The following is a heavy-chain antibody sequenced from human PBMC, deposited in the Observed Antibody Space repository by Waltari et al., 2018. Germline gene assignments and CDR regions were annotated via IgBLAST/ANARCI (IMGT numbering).Heavy chain of an antibody. D-gene: IGHD3-16*01. CDR1: GGTFGSYA. J-gene: IGHJ5*02. V-gene: IGHV1-69*12. CDR3: TRRELGGAFDP. CDR2: IIPIFGTAP. Sequence: QVQLVQSGAEVKKPGSSVKVSCKASGGTFGSYAISWVRQAPGEGLEWMGGIIPIFGTAPNYAHKFQGRLTVTADESTATVYMDLSSLRSDDTAIYYCTRRELGGAFDPWGQGTLVTVSS.